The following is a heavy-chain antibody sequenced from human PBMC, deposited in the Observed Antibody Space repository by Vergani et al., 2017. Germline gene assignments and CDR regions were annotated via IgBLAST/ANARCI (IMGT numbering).Heavy chain of an antibody. J-gene: IGHJ4*02. V-gene: IGHV4-39*01. D-gene: IGHD2-21*01. CDR1: GDSISTSSYA. CDR2: VFYGGRT. CDR3: ARHISVVRPSSMTAFDY. Sequence: QMQLQESGPGLVKPSETLSLSCTVSGDSISTSSYAWGWIRQPPGKTLEWIGTVFYGGRTSYNPSLKSRVTLSLDTSKKQISLHLTSVTAADTAVYYCARHISVVRPSSMTAFDYRGQGTLVTVSS.